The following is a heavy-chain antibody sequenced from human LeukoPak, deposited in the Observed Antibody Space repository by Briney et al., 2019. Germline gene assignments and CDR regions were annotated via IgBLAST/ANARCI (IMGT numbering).Heavy chain of an antibody. Sequence: PSETLSLTCAVYGGSFSGYYWSWIRQPPGKGLEWIGEINHSGSTNYNPSLKSRVTISVDTSKNQFSLKLSSVTAADTAVYYCARVRGRLFDPWGQGTLVTVSS. D-gene: IGHD3-10*01. CDR1: GGSFSGYY. CDR2: INHSGST. CDR3: ARVRGRLFDP. V-gene: IGHV4-34*01. J-gene: IGHJ5*02.